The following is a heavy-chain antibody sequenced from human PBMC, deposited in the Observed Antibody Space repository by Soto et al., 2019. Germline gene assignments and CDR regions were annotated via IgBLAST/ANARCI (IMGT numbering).Heavy chain of an antibody. CDR2: ITFTGVST. Sequence: GGSLRLSCAASEFSFDDYAMSWVRQAPGKGLEWVSSITFTGVSTYYADSVKGRFTFSRDNSKDTLYLQMNSLRAEDTAIYYCAKASVWYPYFDSWGQGTLVTVSS. D-gene: IGHD6-13*01. CDR3: AKASVWYPYFDS. J-gene: IGHJ4*02. V-gene: IGHV3-23*01. CDR1: EFSFDDYA.